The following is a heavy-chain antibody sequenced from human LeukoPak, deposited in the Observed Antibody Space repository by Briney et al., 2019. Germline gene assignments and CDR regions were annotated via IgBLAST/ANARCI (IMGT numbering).Heavy chain of an antibody. CDR1: GGTFSSYA. CDR2: IIPIFGTA. J-gene: IGHJ4*02. V-gene: IGHV1-69*05. Sequence: SVKVSCKASGGTFSSYAISWVRQAPGQGLEWMGRIIPIFGTADYAQKFQGRVTITTDESTSAAYMELSSLRSEDTAVYYCASTYYYDSSGYYYFDYWGQGTLVTVSS. D-gene: IGHD3-22*01. CDR3: ASTYYYDSSGYYYFDY.